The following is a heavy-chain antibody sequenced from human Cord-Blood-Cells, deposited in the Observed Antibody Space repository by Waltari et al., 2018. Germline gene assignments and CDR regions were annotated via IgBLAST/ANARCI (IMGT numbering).Heavy chain of an antibody. CDR3: AKVKRQLVHY. V-gene: IGHV3-23*01. J-gene: IGHJ4*02. D-gene: IGHD6-6*01. CDR1: GFTFRSYA. Sequence: EVQLLESGGGLVQPGGFLRLSCAASGFTFRSYAMSWVRQAPGKGLEWVSAIGGSGGSTYYADSVKGRFTISRDNSKNTLYLQMNSLRAEDTAVYYCAKVKRQLVHYWGQGTLVTVSS. CDR2: IGGSGGST.